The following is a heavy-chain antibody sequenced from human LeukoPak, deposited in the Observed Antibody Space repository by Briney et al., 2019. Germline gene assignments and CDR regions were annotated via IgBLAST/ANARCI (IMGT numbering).Heavy chain of an antibody. D-gene: IGHD6-13*01. CDR3: VSNTLIIAAAFYDS. J-gene: IGHJ4*02. CDR1: GFTFNRDW. CDR2: IKEDGSEK. Sequence: GGSLRLSCTASGFTFNRDWTAWVRQAPGKGLEWVANIKEDGSEKNYVDSVKGRFTISRDNAKNTLFLQMNSLRDEDTAVYYCVSNTLIIAAAFYDSWGQGTLVTVSS. V-gene: IGHV3-7*01.